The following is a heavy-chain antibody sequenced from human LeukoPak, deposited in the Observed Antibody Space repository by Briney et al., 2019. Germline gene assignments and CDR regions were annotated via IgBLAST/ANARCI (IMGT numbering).Heavy chain of an antibody. CDR3: ATNSGKRFDY. J-gene: IGHJ4*02. Sequence: GGSLRLSCAASGFTFSSYWMSWVRQTPGEGLEYLANINQVGSQTYYMDSVKGRFTISRDNAKNSLYLQMNSLRAEDTAVYYCATNSGKRFDYWGQGTLVTVSS. D-gene: IGHD1-1*01. CDR2: INQVGSQT. V-gene: IGHV3-7*01. CDR1: GFTFSSYW.